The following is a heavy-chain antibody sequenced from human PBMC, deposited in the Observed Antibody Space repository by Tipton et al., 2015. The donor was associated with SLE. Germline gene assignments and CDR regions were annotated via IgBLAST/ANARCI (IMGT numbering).Heavy chain of an antibody. D-gene: IGHD2-15*01. Sequence: SLRLSCAVSGGSIRSSNWWSWVRQPPGKGLEWIGEIHHSGSTYYNPSLKSRVTISLDTSKNQFSLRLSSVTAADTAVYFCARSRGLGSCSGDNCYDYYFGMDVWGQGTTVTVSS. CDR3: ARSRGLGSCSGDNCYDYYFGMDV. CDR2: IHHSGST. V-gene: IGHV4-4*01. CDR1: GGSIRSSNW. J-gene: IGHJ6*02.